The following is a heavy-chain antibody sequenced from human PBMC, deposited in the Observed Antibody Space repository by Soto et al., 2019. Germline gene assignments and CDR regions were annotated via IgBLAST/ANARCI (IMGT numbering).Heavy chain of an antibody. V-gene: IGHV4-34*01. J-gene: IGHJ6*02. D-gene: IGHD3-10*01. CDR1: GGSFSGYY. Sequence: SETLSLTCAVYGGSFSGYYWSWIRQPPGEGLEWIGEINHSGSTNYNPSLKSRVTISVDTSKNQFSLKLSSVTAADTAVYYCARGWVSGYGSGSEVPYYGMDVWGQGTTVT. CDR2: INHSGST. CDR3: ARGWVSGYGSGSEVPYYGMDV.